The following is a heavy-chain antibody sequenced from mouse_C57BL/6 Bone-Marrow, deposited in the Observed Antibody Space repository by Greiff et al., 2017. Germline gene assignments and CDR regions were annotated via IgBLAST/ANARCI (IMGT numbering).Heavy chain of an antibody. D-gene: IGHD1-1*01. CDR2: IDPENGDT. CDR1: GFNIKDDY. V-gene: IGHV14-4*01. CDR3: TTVYYYGSSPYYFDY. J-gene: IGHJ2*01. Sequence: VQLKQSGAELVRPGASVKLSCTASGFNIKDDYMHWVKQRPEQGLEWIGLIDPENGDTEYASKFQGKATITADTSSNTAYLQLSSLTSEDTAVYYCTTVYYYGSSPYYFDYWGQGTTLTVSS.